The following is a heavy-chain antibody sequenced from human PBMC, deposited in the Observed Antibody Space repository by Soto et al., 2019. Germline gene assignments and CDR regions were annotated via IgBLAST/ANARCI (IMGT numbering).Heavy chain of an antibody. V-gene: IGHV1-8*01. D-gene: IGHD5-18*01. CDR1: GYTFTSYD. CDR2: MNPNSGNT. Sequence: ASVKVSCKASGYTFTSYDINWVRQATGQGLEWMGWMNPNSGNTGYAQKFQGRVTMTRNTSISTAYMELSSLRSEDTAVYYCARGNGYSHGYRYNYYYYYGMDVWGQGTTVTVSS. J-gene: IGHJ6*02. CDR3: ARGNGYSHGYRYNYYYYYGMDV.